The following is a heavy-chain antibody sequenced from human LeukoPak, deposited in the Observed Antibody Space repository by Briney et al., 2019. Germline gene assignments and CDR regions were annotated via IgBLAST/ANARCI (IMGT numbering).Heavy chain of an antibody. CDR1: GFTVSSNY. J-gene: IGHJ4*02. CDR2: IYSGGST. D-gene: IGHD1-14*01. Sequence: GGSLRLSCAASGFTVSSNYMSWVRQAPGKGLEWVSVIYSGGSTYYADSVKGRFTISRDNSKTTLYLQMNSLRAEDTAVYFCARESKNRYAYFDYWGQGTLVTVSS. V-gene: IGHV3-66*01. CDR3: ARESKNRYAYFDY.